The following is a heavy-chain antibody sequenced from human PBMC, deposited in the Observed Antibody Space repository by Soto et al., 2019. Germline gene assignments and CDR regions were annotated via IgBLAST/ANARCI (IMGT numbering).Heavy chain of an antibody. CDR1: GFMFSSYW. D-gene: IGHD2-2*01. CDR2: IKQDGGEK. Sequence: EVQLVESGGGLVQPGGSLRLSCAASGFMFSSYWMSWVRQAPVKGLEWVANIKQDGGEKKYVDSVKGRFTISRDNAKNSLSLQMNSLRAEDTAVYYCAKTSILLPAATNRGAPYNYYGMDVWGQGTTVTVSS. CDR3: AKTSILLPAATNRGAPYNYYGMDV. J-gene: IGHJ6*02. V-gene: IGHV3-7*03.